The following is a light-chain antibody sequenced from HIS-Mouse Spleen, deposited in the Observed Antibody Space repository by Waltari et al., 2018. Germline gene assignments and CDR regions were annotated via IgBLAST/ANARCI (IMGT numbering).Light chain of an antibody. CDR1: QSLLHSNGYNY. V-gene: IGKV2-28*01. CDR3: MQALQTPWT. J-gene: IGKJ1*01. Sequence: DIVMTQSPLSLPVTPGEPASISCRSSQSLLHSNGYNYLYWYLQKPWQSPQLLIYLGSNRASGVPDRFSGSGSGTDFTLKISRVEAEDVGVYYCMQALQTPWTFGQGTKVEIK. CDR2: LGS.